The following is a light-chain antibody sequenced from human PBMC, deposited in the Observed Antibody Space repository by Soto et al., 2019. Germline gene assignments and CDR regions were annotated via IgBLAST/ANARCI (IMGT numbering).Light chain of an antibody. CDR2: KAS. V-gene: IGKV1-5*03. CDR3: QHYNSYSEA. J-gene: IGKJ1*01. CDR1: QTISSW. Sequence: GDRVTITCRASQTISSWLAWYQQKPGRAPKLLIYKASTLKSGVPSRFSGSGSGTEFTLTISSLQPDDFATYYCQHYNSYSEAFGQGTKVDIK.